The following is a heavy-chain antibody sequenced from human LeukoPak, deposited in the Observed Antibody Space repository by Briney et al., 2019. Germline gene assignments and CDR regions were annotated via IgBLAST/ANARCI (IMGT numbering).Heavy chain of an antibody. CDR2: IKQDGSEI. CDR1: AFTFISYW. Sequence: GGSLRLSCAASAFTFISYWMTWVRQAPGKGLEWVPKIKQDGSEIYYVESVKGRFTISRDNAKNSLYLQMNSLRAEDTAVYYCARSSSGSYLGAFDIWGQGTMVTVSS. CDR3: ARSSSGSYLGAFDI. V-gene: IGHV3-7*04. D-gene: IGHD3-22*01. J-gene: IGHJ3*02.